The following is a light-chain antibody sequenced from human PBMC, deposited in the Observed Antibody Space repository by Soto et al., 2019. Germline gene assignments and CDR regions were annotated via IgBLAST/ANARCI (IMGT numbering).Light chain of an antibody. V-gene: IGLV2-14*01. CDR3: CAYAHGTIYV. J-gene: IGLJ1*01. CDR2: GDG. Sequence: QSALTQPASVSGSPGQSITISCTGSSSDVGAYNYVSWYLQHPGEAPKLLIYGDGNRPSGVSARFSGSKSGDTASLTISGLQAEGEADYYCCAYAHGTIYVFGTGTKVTVL. CDR1: SSDVGAYNY.